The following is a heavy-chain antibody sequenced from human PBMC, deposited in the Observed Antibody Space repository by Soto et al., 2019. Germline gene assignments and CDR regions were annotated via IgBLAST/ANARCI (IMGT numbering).Heavy chain of an antibody. CDR1: GASITYVAYS. Sequence: QLQLHMSGSGLVKPSQTLSLTCTVSGASITYVAYSWSWIRQTPGKGLEWIGYINHLETTFYKPSFESRLTLSIDRTKNQFALNLKSMSAADRAVYFCARGCGFDSFDYWGQGILVTVSS. D-gene: IGHD3-10*01. V-gene: IGHV4-30-2*01. CDR3: ARGCGFDSFDY. J-gene: IGHJ4*02. CDR2: INHLETT.